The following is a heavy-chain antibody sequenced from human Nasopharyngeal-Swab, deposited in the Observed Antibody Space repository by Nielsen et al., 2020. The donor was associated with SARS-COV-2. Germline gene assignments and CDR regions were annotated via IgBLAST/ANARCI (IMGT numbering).Heavy chain of an antibody. J-gene: IGHJ6*02. CDR3: ARVWEPGGYYYYGMDV. V-gene: IGHV1-2*06. CDR1: GYTFTGYY. CDR2: TNPNSGGT. D-gene: IGHD1-26*01. Sequence: ASVKVSCKASGYTFTGYYMHWVRQAPGQGLEWMGRTNPNSGGTNYAQKFQGRVTMTRVTSISTGYMELSRLRSDDTAVYYCARVWEPGGYYYYGMDVWGQGTTVTVSS.